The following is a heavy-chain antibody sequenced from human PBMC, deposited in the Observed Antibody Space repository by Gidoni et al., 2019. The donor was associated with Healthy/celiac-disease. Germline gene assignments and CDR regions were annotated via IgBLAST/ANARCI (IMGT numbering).Heavy chain of an antibody. V-gene: IGHV4-59*01. J-gene: IGHJ3*02. CDR3: ARVEDYYDSSGLKGAFDI. CDR2: IYYSGST. Sequence: QVQLQESGPGLVKPSETLSLTCTVSGGSISSYSWSWIRQPPGKGLEWIGYIYYSGSTNYNPSLKSRVTISVDTSKNQFSLKLSSVTAADTAVYYCARVEDYYDSSGLKGAFDIWGQGTMVTVSS. D-gene: IGHD3-22*01. CDR1: GGSISSYS.